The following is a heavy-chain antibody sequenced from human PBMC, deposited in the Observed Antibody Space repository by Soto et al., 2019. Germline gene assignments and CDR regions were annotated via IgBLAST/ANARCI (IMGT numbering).Heavy chain of an antibody. CDR1: GYTFTSYA. CDR2: INAGNGNT. V-gene: IGHV1-3*05. J-gene: IGHJ4*02. CDR3: ARGIIVGAPFDY. D-gene: IGHD1-26*01. Sequence: VQLVQSGAEEKKPGASVKVSCKASGYTFTSYAMHWVRQAPGQRLEWMGWINAGNGNTKYSQKFQGRVTITRDTSASTAYLELSSLRSEDTAVYYCARGIIVGAPFDYWGQGTLVTVSS.